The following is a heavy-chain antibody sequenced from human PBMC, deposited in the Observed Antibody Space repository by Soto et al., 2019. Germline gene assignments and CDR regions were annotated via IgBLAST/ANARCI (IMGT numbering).Heavy chain of an antibody. CDR2: IIPIFGTA. CDR3: ARDKCSSTSCPLYYYYGMDV. J-gene: IGHJ6*02. V-gene: IGHV1-69*13. CDR1: GCTFSSYA. D-gene: IGHD2-2*01. Sequence: SVKVSCKASGCTFSSYAISWVRQAPGQGLEWMGGIIPIFGTANYAQKFQGRVTITADESTSTAYMEPSSLRSEDTAVYYCARDKCSSTSCPLYYYYGMDVWGQGTTVTVSS.